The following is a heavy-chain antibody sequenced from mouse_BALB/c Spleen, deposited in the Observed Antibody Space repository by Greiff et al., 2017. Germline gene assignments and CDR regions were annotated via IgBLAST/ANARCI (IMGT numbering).Heavy chain of an antibody. Sequence: QVQLQQSGAELARPGASVKLSCKASGYTFTSYWMHWVKQRPGQGLEWIGAIYPGDGDTRYTQKFKGKATLTADKSSSTAYMQLSSLASEDSAVYYWTRSYGDYGGKGTTLTVSS. J-gene: IGHJ2*01. V-gene: IGHV1-87*01. D-gene: IGHD1-1*01. CDR3: TRSYGDY. CDR1: GYTFTSYW. CDR2: IYPGDGDT.